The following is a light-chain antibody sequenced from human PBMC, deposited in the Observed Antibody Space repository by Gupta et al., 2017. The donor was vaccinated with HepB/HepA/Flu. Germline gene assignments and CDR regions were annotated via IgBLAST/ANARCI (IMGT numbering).Light chain of an antibody. V-gene: IGKV3-20*01. CDR1: QSFTSGY. J-gene: IGKJ4*01. Sequence: DIVFTQSPGTLSLSLGERATLSCRASQSFTSGYLAWYQQKPGQAPRLLIYGASSRATDSPDRFSGSGSGTDFTLTISRLEPEDFAVYYCQQYDYSIPLTFGEGTKVEMK. CDR3: QQYDYSIPLT. CDR2: GAS.